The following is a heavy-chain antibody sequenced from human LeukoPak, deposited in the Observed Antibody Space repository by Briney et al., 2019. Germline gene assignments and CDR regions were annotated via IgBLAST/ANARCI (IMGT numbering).Heavy chain of an antibody. CDR1: GFTFSSYA. J-gene: IGHJ4*02. CDR3: ANSLDYGGKKYFDY. D-gene: IGHD4-23*01. V-gene: IGHV3-23*01. Sequence: PGGSLRLSCAASGFTFSSYAMSWVRQAPGKGLEWVSAISGSGGSTYYADSVKGRFTISRDNSKNTLYLQMNSLRAEATAVYYCANSLDYGGKKYFDYWGQGTLVTVSS. CDR2: ISGSGGST.